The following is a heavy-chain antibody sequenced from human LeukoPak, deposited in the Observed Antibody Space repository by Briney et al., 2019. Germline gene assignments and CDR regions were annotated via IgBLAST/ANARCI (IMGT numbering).Heavy chain of an antibody. CDR1: GYTFTSYG. Sequence: GASVKVSCKASGYTFTSYGITWVRQAPGQGLEWMGWISTCTGKINYAQKLQGRVTMTTDTSTSTAYMELRSLRSDDTAVYYCARDRRKNYDFWSGYPYSGSYREMRPFDYWGQGTLVTVSS. V-gene: IGHV1-18*01. CDR2: ISTCTGKI. CDR3: ARDRRKNYDFWSGYPYSGSYREMRPFDY. J-gene: IGHJ4*02. D-gene: IGHD3-3*01.